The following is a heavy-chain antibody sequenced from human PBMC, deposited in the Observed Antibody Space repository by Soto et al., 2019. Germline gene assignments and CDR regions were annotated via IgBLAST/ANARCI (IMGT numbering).Heavy chain of an antibody. Sequence: SETLSLTCTVSGGSVSSASHYWSWIRQPPGKGLEWIGYIYYSGSTTYNPSLKSRVTISIDTSKRQFSLKLTSVTAADTAVYYCARVSYYDSSGYYSPHGFDYWGQGTLVTVSS. CDR3: ARVSYYDSSGYYSPHGFDY. D-gene: IGHD3-22*01. J-gene: IGHJ4*02. CDR1: GGSVSSASHY. V-gene: IGHV4-61*01. CDR2: IYYSGST.